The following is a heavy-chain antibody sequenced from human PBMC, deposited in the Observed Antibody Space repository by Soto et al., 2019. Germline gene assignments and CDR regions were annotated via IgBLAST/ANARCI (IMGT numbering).Heavy chain of an antibody. Sequence: LSLTCTVSGGSISSGGYYWSWIRQHPGKGLEWIGYIYYSGSTYYNPSLKSRVTISVDTSKNQFSLKLNSVTAADTAVYYCARASYGSGSYYGVGQYYYYYGMDVWGQGTTVTVSS. CDR1: GGSISSGGYY. V-gene: IGHV4-31*03. J-gene: IGHJ6*02. CDR3: ARASYGSGSYYGVGQYYYYYGMDV. CDR2: IYYSGST. D-gene: IGHD3-10*01.